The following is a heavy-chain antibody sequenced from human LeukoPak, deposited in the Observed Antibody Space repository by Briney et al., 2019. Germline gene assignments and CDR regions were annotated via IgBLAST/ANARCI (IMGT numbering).Heavy chain of an antibody. CDR2: IRYDGSNK. V-gene: IGHV3-30*02. J-gene: IGHJ6*03. D-gene: IGHD3-10*01. CDR1: GFTFSSYG. Sequence: GGSLRLSCAASGFTFSSYGMHWVRQAPGKGLEWVAFIRYDGSNKYYADSVKGRFTISRDNSKNTLYLQMNSLRAEDTAVYYCAKAWRHYGSGSHYYYYMDVWGKGTTVTISS. CDR3: AKAWRHYGSGSHYYYYMDV.